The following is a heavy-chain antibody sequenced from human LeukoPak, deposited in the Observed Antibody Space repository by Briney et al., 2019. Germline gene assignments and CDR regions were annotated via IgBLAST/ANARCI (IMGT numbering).Heavy chain of an antibody. J-gene: IGHJ4*02. V-gene: IGHV3-23*01. D-gene: IGHD4-17*01. CDR3: AKAYGDYEELFGHYFDY. Sequence: GGSLRLSCAASGFTFSSYAMSWVRQAPGKGLEWVSAISGSGGSTYYADSVKGRFTISRDNSKNTLYLQMNSLRAEDTAVYYCAKAYGDYEELFGHYFDYWGQGTLVTVSS. CDR2: ISGSGGST. CDR1: GFTFSSYA.